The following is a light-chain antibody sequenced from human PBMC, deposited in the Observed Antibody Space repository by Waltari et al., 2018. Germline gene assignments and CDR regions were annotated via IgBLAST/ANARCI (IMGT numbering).Light chain of an antibody. CDR3: QQYNAHPLT. V-gene: IGKV1-16*01. CDR1: QSINTY. Sequence: DIQMTPPPSPLSASAGDPVPTTCRASQSINTYLNWFQQKPGKAPKRLIYTASNLESGVPSRFSGSGSGTDFTLTISSLQPEDFVTYYCQQYNAHPLTFGGGTKVEIK. CDR2: TAS. J-gene: IGKJ4*01.